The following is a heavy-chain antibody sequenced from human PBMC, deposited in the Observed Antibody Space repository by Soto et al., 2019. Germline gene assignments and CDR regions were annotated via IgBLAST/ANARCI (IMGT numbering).Heavy chain of an antibody. Sequence: EVQLVESGGGLVQPGGSLRLSCAASGFTFSSYWMSWVRQAPGKGLEWVANIKQDGSEKYYVDSVKGRFTISRDNAKNSLYLQMNSLRGEDTAVYYCARVVPAAIGSFDIWGQGTMVTVSS. V-gene: IGHV3-7*01. CDR1: GFTFSSYW. J-gene: IGHJ3*02. D-gene: IGHD2-2*01. CDR2: IKQDGSEK. CDR3: ARVVPAAIGSFDI.